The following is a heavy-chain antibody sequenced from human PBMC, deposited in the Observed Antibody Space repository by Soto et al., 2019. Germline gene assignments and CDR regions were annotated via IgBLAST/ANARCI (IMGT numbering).Heavy chain of an antibody. Sequence: PSETLSLTCTVSGGSISSYYWSWILQPLRKGLEWIGYNYYSGSTNYNTSLKSRVTISVDTSKNQLSQKLSSVTAEDMAVYFCARFPLYDILTGYTLDAFDICGQGTMVTVSS. D-gene: IGHD3-9*01. J-gene: IGHJ3*02. CDR2: NYYSGST. CDR3: ARFPLYDILTGYTLDAFDI. CDR1: GGSISSYY. V-gene: IGHV4-59*08.